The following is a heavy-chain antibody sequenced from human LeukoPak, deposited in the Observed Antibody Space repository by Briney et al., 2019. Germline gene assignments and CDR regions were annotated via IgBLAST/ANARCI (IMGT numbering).Heavy chain of an antibody. Sequence: PSETLSLTCAVYGGSFSGYYWSWIRQPPGKGLEWIGEINHSGSTYYNPSLKSRVTISVDTSKNQFSLKLSPVTAADTAVYYCARSTYYYDSSGYYGVNWFDPWGQGTLVTVSS. D-gene: IGHD3-22*01. CDR2: INHSGST. J-gene: IGHJ5*02. CDR1: GGSFSGYY. CDR3: ARSTYYYDSSGYYGVNWFDP. V-gene: IGHV4-34*01.